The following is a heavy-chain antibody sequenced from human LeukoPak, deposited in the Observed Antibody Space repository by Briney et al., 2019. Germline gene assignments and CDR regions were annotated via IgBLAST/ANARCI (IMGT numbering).Heavy chain of an antibody. V-gene: IGHV4-34*01. CDR3: AREGYDILTGYSADAFDI. CDR1: GGSFSGYY. CDR2: INHSGST. Sequence: SETLSLTCAVYGGSFSGYYWSWIRHPPGKGLELIGEINHSGSTNYNPSLKSRVTISVDTSKNQFSLKLSSVTAADTAVYYCAREGYDILTGYSADAFDIWGQGTMVTVSS. J-gene: IGHJ3*02. D-gene: IGHD3-9*01.